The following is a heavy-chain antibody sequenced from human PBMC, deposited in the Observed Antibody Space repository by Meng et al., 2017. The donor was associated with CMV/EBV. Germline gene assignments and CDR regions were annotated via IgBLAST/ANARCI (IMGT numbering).Heavy chain of an antibody. J-gene: IGHJ4*02. D-gene: IGHD2-15*01. CDR1: GYTFTSYG. V-gene: IGHV1-18*01. Sequence: ASVKVSCKASGYTFTSYGIIWVRQAPGQGLEWMGWINPYNGNTKYAQKIQGRVTMTTDTSTSTAYMELRNLRSDDTAVYYCARGFCRGGGCSQTEFDYWGQGTLVTVSS. CDR3: ARGFCRGGGCSQTEFDY. CDR2: INPYNGNT.